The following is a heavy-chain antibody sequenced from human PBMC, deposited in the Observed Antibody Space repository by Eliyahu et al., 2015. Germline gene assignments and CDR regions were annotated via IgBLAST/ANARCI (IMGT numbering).Heavy chain of an antibody. D-gene: IGHD2-15*01. Sequence: QLQLQESGPGLVXPSXTXSLTCXVTGGSXSSDGHFWGWXRPPPGKGLEWVASMSYSGSIYYNPSLQSRVTTSLDTSKNQFSLKLSFVTAADTALYYCARYTYSVTYAFDTWGQGTVVTVS. CDR1: GGSXSSDGHF. V-gene: IGHV4-39*07. CDR2: MSYSGSI. J-gene: IGHJ3*02. CDR3: ARYTYSVTYAFDT.